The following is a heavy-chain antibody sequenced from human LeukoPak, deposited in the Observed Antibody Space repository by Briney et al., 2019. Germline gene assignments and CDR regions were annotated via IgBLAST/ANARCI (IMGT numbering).Heavy chain of an antibody. Sequence: SGPVLVKPTQTLTLTCTFSGFSLSTSGVGVGWIRQPPGKALEWLALIYWNDDKRYSPSLKSRLTITKDTSKNQVVLTMTNMDPVDTATYYCAHRRGSSDAFDIWGQGTMVTVSS. CDR3: AHRRGSSDAFDI. CDR2: IYWNDDK. CDR1: GFSLSTSGVG. V-gene: IGHV2-5*01. D-gene: IGHD2-15*01. J-gene: IGHJ3*02.